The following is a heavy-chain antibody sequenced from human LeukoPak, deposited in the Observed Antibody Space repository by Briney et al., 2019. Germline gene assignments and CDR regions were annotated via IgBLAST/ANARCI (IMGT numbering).Heavy chain of an antibody. D-gene: IGHD2-21*01. V-gene: IGHV3-21*06. CDR1: GFTFSSYS. Sequence: PGGSLRLSCAASGFTFSSYSMNWVRQAPGKGLEWVSSISSSSSYIYYADSVKGRFTISRDNAKNSLYLQVNSLRAEDTAVYYCAKDLEGHISRDYYYYYMNVWGKGTTVTVSS. CDR2: ISSSSSYI. CDR3: AKDLEGHISRDYYYYYMNV. J-gene: IGHJ6*03.